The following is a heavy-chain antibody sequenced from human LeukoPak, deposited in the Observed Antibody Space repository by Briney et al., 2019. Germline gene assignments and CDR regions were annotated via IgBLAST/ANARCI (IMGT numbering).Heavy chain of an antibody. J-gene: IGHJ3*02. D-gene: IGHD2-21*01. Sequence: PGGSLRLSCAASGFTFSTYGMIWVRQAPGKGLEWVSCTGNSGNDVVLTYHAESVNGRFSISSDNFVNVLYLQMSSGRVDDLSLHFCEKEWFRCGGPSCSPSFHIWGQGTMVIVSS. CDR2: TGNSGNDVVLT. CDR1: GFTFSTYG. V-gene: IGHV3-23*01. CDR3: EKEWFRCGGPSCSPSFHI.